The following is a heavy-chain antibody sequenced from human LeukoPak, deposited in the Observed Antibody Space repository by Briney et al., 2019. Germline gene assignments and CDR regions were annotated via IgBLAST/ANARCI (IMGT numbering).Heavy chain of an antibody. D-gene: IGHD6-19*01. CDR1: GFTFNSYA. V-gene: IGHV3-30-3*01. CDR2: ISSDGSNN. Sequence: GGSLRLSCAASGFTFNSYAMHWVRQAPGKGLEWVAVISSDGSNNYYADSVKGRFTISRDNSKNTLYLQVNSLRAEDTAVYYCARDRYSSGWYGDFDCWGRGTLVTVSS. J-gene: IGHJ4*02. CDR3: ARDRYSSGWYGDFDC.